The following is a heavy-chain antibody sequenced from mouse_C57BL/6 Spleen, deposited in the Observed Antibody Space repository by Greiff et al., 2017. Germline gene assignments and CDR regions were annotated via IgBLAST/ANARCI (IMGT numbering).Heavy chain of an antibody. D-gene: IGHD1-1*01. J-gene: IGHJ1*03. Sequence: QVQLQQPGAELVKPGASVKLSCKASGYTFTSYWMHWVQQRPGQGLEWIGMIHPNSGSTNYNEKFQSKATLTVDTSSSTASMQLSSPTSEDSAVYYGARYYGSSYWYFDVWGTGTTVTVSS. CDR3: ARYYGSSYWYFDV. CDR1: GYTFTSYW. CDR2: IHPNSGST. V-gene: IGHV1-64*01.